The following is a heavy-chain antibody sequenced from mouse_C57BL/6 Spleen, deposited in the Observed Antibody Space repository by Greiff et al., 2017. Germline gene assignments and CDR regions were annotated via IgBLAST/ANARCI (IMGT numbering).Heavy chain of an antibody. CDR2: ISDGGSYT. V-gene: IGHV5-4*01. Sequence: EVKLMESGGGLVKPGGSLKLSCAASGFTFSSYAMSWVRQTPEKRLEWVATISDGGSYTYYPDNVKGRFTISRDNAKNNLYLQMSHLKSEDTAMYYCARDRDGYYYFDYWGKGTTLTVSS. CDR3: ARDRDGYYYFDY. J-gene: IGHJ2*01. D-gene: IGHD2-3*01. CDR1: GFTFSSYA.